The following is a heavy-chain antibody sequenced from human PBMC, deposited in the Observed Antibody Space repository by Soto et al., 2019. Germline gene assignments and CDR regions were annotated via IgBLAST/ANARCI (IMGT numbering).Heavy chain of an antibody. CDR2: ISYDGSNK. V-gene: IGHV3-30*18. CDR1: GFTFSSYG. D-gene: IGHD3-22*01. J-gene: IGHJ4*02. CDR3: AKGRLYDSSGYYFDY. Sequence: QVQLVESGGGVVQPGRSLRLSCAASGFTFSSYGMHWVRQAPGKGLEWVAVISYDGSNKYYADSVKGRFTISRDNSKNTRALPMNSLSAEDTAVYYCAKGRLYDSSGYYFDYWGQGTLVTVSS.